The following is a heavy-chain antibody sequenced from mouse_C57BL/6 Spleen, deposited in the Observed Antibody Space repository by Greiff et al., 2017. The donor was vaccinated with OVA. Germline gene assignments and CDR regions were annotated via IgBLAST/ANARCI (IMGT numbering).Heavy chain of an antibody. V-gene: IGHV1-85*01. D-gene: IGHD5-1-1*01. CDR2: IYPGGGST. Sequence: QVHVKQSGPELVKPGASVKLSCKASGYTFTSYDINWVKQRPGQGLEWIGGIYPGGGSTKYNEKFKGKATLTVDTSSSTAYMELHSLTSDDSAVYFCARKRNSYYAMDYGGQGTSVTVSS. CDR3: ARKRNSYYAMDY. CDR1: GYTFTSYD. J-gene: IGHJ4*01.